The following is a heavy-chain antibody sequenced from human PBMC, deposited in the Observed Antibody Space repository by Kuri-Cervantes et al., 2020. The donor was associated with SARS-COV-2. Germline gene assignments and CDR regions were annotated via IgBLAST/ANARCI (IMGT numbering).Heavy chain of an antibody. V-gene: IGHV4-38-2*02. CDR1: GGSISSDYF. CDR3: AREGGRGYSSSWTGYYFDY. Sequence: GSLRLSCTVSGGSISSDYFWGWIRQPPGKGLEWIASVYYSGTTYYNPSLKSRVTISVDTSKNQFSLKLSSVTAADTAVYYCAREGGRGYSSSWTGYYFDYWGQGTLVTVSS. D-gene: IGHD6-13*01. CDR2: VYYSGTT. J-gene: IGHJ4*02.